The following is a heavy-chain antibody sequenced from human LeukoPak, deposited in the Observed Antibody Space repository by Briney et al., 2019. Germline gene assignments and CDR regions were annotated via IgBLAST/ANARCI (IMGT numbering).Heavy chain of an antibody. CDR1: GFTFSSYG. CDR3: AKVVTMVRGVIRWTFDY. V-gene: IGHV3-23*01. CDR2: NSGSGGST. J-gene: IGHJ4*02. Sequence: PGGSLRLSCAASGFTFSSYGMSCVRQAPGKGLEWVSANSGSGGSTYYADSVKGRFTTSRDNSKNTLYLQMNSLRAEDTAVYYCAKVVTMVRGVIRWTFDYWGQGTLVTVSS. D-gene: IGHD3-10*01.